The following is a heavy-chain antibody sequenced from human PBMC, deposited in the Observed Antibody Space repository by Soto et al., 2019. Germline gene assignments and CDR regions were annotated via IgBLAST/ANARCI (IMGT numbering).Heavy chain of an antibody. CDR3: ARDPREALGAFDI. D-gene: IGHD3-16*01. CDR2: INHSGST. J-gene: IGHJ3*02. V-gene: IGHV4-34*01. Sequence: SETLSLTCAVYGGSFSGYYWSWIRQPPGKGLEWIGEINHSGSTNYNPSLKSRVTISVDTSKNQFSLKLSSVTAADTAVYYCARDPREALGAFDIWGQGTMVTVSS. CDR1: GGSFSGYY.